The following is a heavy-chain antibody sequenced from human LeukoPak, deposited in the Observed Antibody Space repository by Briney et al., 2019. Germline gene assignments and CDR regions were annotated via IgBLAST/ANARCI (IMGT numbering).Heavy chain of an antibody. D-gene: IGHD6-19*01. CDR1: GGSISSRSYY. CDR3: AREEWLATGSGYYYGMDV. J-gene: IGHJ6*02. Sequence: SETLSLTCTVSGGSISSRSYYWGWIRQPPGKGLEWIGSLYYSGGTYYNPSLKSRVTISADTSKNQFSLKLSSVIAADTAVYYCAREEWLATGSGYYYGMDVWGQGTTVTVSS. CDR2: LYYSGGT. V-gene: IGHV4-39*01.